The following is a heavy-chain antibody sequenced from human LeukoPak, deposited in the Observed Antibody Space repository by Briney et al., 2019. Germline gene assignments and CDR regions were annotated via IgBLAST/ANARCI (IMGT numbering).Heavy chain of an antibody. J-gene: IGHJ6*03. D-gene: IGHD2-21*01. Sequence: SETLSLTCTVSGGSISSYYWSWIRQPAGKGLEWIGRIYTSGSTNYNPSLKSRVTMSVDTSKNQFSLKLSSVTAADTAVYYCARRVIVVVLEHMDVWGKGTTVTISS. CDR1: GGSISSYY. CDR2: IYTSGST. CDR3: ARRVIVVVLEHMDV. V-gene: IGHV4-4*07.